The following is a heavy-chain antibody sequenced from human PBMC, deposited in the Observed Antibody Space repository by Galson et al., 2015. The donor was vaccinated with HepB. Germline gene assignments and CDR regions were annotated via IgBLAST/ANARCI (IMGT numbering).Heavy chain of an antibody. J-gene: IGHJ4*02. V-gene: IGHV3-15*01. CDR1: GFTFSNAW. D-gene: IGHD3-3*01. Sequence: SLRLSCAASGFTFSNAWMSWVRQAPGKGLEWVGRIKSKTDGGTTDYAAPVKGKFTISRDDSKNTLYLQMNSLKTEDTAVYYCTTELGLLFVVPPDYDFWSGPQPPDFDYWGQGTLVTVSS. CDR3: TTELGLLFVVPPDYDFWSGPQPPDFDY. CDR2: IKSKTDGGTT.